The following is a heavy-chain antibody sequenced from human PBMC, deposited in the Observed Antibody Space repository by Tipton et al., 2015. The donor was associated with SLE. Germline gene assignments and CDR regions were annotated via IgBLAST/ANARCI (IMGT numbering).Heavy chain of an antibody. CDR1: TYSISSGFY. CDR3: ARYTGGGFYFDY. J-gene: IGHJ4*02. D-gene: IGHD2-2*02. Sequence: LRLSCTVSTYSISSGFYWSWIRQSPGKGLEWLATINHSWTTYYNPSLKSRVTISVDTSKNQFSLKLSFVAAADTAVYYCARYTGGGFYFDYWGQGTLVIVSS. V-gene: IGHV4-38-2*02. CDR2: INHSWTT.